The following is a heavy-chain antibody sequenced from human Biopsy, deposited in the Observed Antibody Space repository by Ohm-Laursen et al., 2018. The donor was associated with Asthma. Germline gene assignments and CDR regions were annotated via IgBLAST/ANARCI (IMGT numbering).Heavy chain of an antibody. CDR2: ISVYNGNT. CDR1: GYTFNSAG. Sequence: SVKVSCKASGYTFNSAGITWVRQAPGQGLEWMGWISVYNGNTKVAQKLQDRVTMITDTSTSTAYMELRSLRSDNTAVYFCARAVDYSHYYGIDVWGQGTTVTVS. V-gene: IGHV1-18*01. J-gene: IGHJ6*02. D-gene: IGHD3-10*01. CDR3: ARAVDYSHYYGIDV.